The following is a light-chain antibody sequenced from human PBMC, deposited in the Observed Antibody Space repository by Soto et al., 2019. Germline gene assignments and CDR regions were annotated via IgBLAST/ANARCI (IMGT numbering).Light chain of an antibody. CDR2: EVI. V-gene: IGLV2-8*01. J-gene: IGLJ1*01. CDR3: SSHANSNV. CDR1: SSDVGGYNY. Sequence: QAVVTQPPSASGSPGQSVTISCTGTSSDVGGYNYVSWYQQHPGKAPKLMIYEVIKRPSGVPDRFSGSKSGNTASLTVSGLQAEDEADYYCSSHANSNVFGTGTKLTVL.